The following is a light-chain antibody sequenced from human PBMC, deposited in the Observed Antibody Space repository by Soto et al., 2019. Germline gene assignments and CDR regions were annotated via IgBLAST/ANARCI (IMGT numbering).Light chain of an antibody. Sequence: EILMTQSPLTLSVSPGEGATLSCRASQNINSNLAWYQQRPGQAPPVLIYGASSRASGIPDMFSGSGSGTDFTLTINRLEPDDFAVYYCQQYKDWPPLTFGGGTRVESK. CDR3: QQYKDWPPLT. J-gene: IGKJ4*01. CDR2: GAS. CDR1: QNINSN. V-gene: IGKV3D-15*01.